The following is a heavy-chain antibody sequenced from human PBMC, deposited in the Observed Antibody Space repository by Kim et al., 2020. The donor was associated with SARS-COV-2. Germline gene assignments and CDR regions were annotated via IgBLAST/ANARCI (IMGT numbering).Heavy chain of an antibody. CDR1: GGSIGSGNYH. V-gene: IGHV4-61*02. J-gene: IGHJ4*02. CDR2: IYTSGST. Sequence: SETLSLTCTVSGGSIGSGNYHWSWVRQPAGKGLEWIGRIYTSGSTNYNPSLKSRVTISLDTSKNQISLKMTSVTAADTAMYYCAKTGKFDYWGQGTLVTVSS. D-gene: IGHD7-27*01. CDR3: AKTGKFDY.